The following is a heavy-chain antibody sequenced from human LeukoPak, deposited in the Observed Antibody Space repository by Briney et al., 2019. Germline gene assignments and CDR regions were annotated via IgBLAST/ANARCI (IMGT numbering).Heavy chain of an antibody. CDR3: ASTAGYSLDDAFDI. CDR1: GSSFTSYW. Sequence: HGACLQISCKGSGSSFTSYWIGWGRQMPGKGLEWMGIIYPGDSDTRYSPSFQGQVTISADKSISTAYLQWSSLKASDTAMYYCASTAGYSLDDAFDIWGQGTMVTVSS. D-gene: IGHD2-8*02. J-gene: IGHJ3*02. V-gene: IGHV5-51*01. CDR2: IYPGDSDT.